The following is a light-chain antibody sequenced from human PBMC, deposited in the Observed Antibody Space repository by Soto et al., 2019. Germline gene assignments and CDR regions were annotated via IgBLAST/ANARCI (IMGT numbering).Light chain of an antibody. V-gene: IGLV1-40*01. CDR1: SSNIGAGYD. Sequence: QSVLTQQPSVSGAPGQRVTISCTGSSSNIGAGYDVHWYQQLPGTAPKLLIHGNTNRPSGVPDRFSGSKSGTSASLAITGLQAEDEADYYCQSYDSSLSAVVFGGGTKLTVL. CDR2: GNT. J-gene: IGLJ2*01. CDR3: QSYDSSLSAVV.